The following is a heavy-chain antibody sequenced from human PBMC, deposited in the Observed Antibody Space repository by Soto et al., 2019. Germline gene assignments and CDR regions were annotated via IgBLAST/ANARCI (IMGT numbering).Heavy chain of an antibody. V-gene: IGHV1-69*13. Sequence: SVKVSCKASGGRFTTYAFNWMRQAPGQGLEWLGGIITFFGAAMYAQKFQGRVTITADELTTTAYMELSGLRSEDTAVYYCARGGKERFRGSGMDVWGQGTTVTVSS. CDR1: GGRFTTYA. D-gene: IGHD1-1*01. CDR3: ARGGKERFRGSGMDV. J-gene: IGHJ6*02. CDR2: IITFFGAA.